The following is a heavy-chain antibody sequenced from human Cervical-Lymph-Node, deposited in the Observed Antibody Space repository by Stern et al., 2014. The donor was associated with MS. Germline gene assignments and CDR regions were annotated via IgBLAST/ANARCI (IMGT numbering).Heavy chain of an antibody. CDR2: LSQDGSTE. Sequence: MQLVESGGGVLQPVWSLRLSCEASGPNFSSSGMHWVRQAPGQEPEWVAGLSQDGSTEYYAGYVQGRLTVSGDNSQNTPFLQLNGLGREDTAVYDCAKACGHWGQGTLVIVSS. CDR1: GPNFSSSG. CDR3: AKACGH. D-gene: IGHD6-25*01. J-gene: IGHJ4*02. V-gene: IGHV3-30*18.